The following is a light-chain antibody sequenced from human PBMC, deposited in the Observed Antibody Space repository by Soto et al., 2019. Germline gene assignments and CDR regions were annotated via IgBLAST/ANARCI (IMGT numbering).Light chain of an antibody. CDR2: DVS. CDR3: SSYTSISLV. J-gene: IGLJ1*01. Sequence: QSALTQPAPVSGSPGQSITISCTGTSSDVGGYNYVSWYQQHPGKAPKLMIYDVSNRPSGVSNRFSGSKSGNTASLTISGLQAEDEADYYCSSYTSISLVFGTGTKVTVL. V-gene: IGLV2-14*01. CDR1: SSDVGGYNY.